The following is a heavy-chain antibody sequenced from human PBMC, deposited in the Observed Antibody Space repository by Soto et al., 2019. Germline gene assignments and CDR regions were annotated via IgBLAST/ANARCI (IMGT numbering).Heavy chain of an antibody. CDR1: GGTFSSYA. D-gene: IGHD6-13*01. J-gene: IGHJ4*02. CDR2: IIPIFGTA. V-gene: IGHV1-69*13. CDR3: AREGETEDRATYIAAAGILFDY. Sequence: GASVKVSCKASGGTFSSYAISWVRQAPGQGLEWMGGIIPIFGTANYAQKFQGRVTITEDESTSTAYMELSSLRSEDTAVYYCAREGETEDRATYIAAAGILFDYWGQGTLVTVSS.